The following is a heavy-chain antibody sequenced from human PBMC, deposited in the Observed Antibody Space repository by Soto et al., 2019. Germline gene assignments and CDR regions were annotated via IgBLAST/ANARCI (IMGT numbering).Heavy chain of an antibody. CDR3: ATASLFLEWTPSTPTR. D-gene: IGHD3-3*01. CDR1: GYTLTELS. Sequence: ASVKVSCKVSGYTLTELSMHWVRQAPGKGREWMGGFDPEDGETIYAQKFQGRVTMTEDTSTDTAYMELSSLRSEDTAVYYCATASLFLEWTPSTPTRWGQGXLVTVYS. CDR2: FDPEDGET. J-gene: IGHJ4*02. V-gene: IGHV1-24*01.